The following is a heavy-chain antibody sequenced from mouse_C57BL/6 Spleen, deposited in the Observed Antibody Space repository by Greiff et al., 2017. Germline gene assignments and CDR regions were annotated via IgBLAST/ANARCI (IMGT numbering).Heavy chain of an antibody. CDR2: IYPRDGST. CDR1: GYTFTSYD. V-gene: IGHV1-85*01. D-gene: IGHD2-2*01. J-gene: IGHJ4*01. Sequence: QVQLQQSGPELVKPGASVKLSCKASGYTFTSYDINWVKQRPGQGLEWIGWIYPRDGSTKYNEKFKGQATLTVDTSSSTAYMELHSLTSEDSAVYFCARFYGYDPYYAMDYWGQGTSVTVSS. CDR3: ARFYGYDPYYAMDY.